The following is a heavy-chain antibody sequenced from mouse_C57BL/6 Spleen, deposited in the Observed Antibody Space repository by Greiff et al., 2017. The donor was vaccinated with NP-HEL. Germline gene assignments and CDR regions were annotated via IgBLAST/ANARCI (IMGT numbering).Heavy chain of an antibody. CDR3: ARQDYGSSQYFDV. CDR1: GFTFSSYG. V-gene: IGHV5-6*01. CDR2: ISSGGSYT. Sequence: EVHLVESGGDLVKPGGSLKLSCAASGFTFSSYGMSWVRQTPDKRLEWVATISSGGSYTYYPDSVKGRFTISRDNAKNTLYLQMSSLKSEDTAMYYCARQDYGSSQYFDVWGTGTTVTVSS. D-gene: IGHD1-1*01. J-gene: IGHJ1*03.